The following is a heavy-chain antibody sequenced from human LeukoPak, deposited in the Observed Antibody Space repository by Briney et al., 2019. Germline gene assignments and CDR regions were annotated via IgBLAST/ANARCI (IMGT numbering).Heavy chain of an antibody. V-gene: IGHV3-9*01. Sequence: PGGSLRLSCAASGFTFDDYAMHWVRQAPGKGLEGVSGISWNSGNVGYADSVKGRFTISRDNAKNSLYLQMNSLRAEDTALYYCGKAADYGGDCDYDYWGQGTLVTVSS. J-gene: IGHJ4*02. D-gene: IGHD4-23*01. CDR2: ISWNSGNV. CDR1: GFTFDDYA. CDR3: GKAADYGGDCDYDY.